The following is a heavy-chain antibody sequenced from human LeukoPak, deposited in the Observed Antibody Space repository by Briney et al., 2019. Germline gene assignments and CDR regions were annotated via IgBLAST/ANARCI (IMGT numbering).Heavy chain of an antibody. CDR3: ASRKLGNDY. CDR1: GGSISSYY. D-gene: IGHD7-27*01. J-gene: IGHJ4*02. V-gene: IGHV4-59*01. Sequence: SETLSLTCTVSGGSISSYYWSWIRQPPGKGLEWIGYIHSSGSTNYNPSLKSRVAISVDTSQNQFSLKLSSVTAADTAVYYCASRKLGNDYWGQGTLVTVSS. CDR2: IHSSGST.